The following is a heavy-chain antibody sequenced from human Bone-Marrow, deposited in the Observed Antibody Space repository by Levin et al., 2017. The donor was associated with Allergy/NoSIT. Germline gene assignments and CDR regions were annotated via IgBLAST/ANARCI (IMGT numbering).Heavy chain of an antibody. J-gene: IGHJ5*02. D-gene: IGHD4-11*01. CDR3: AKDWYLPMLHFEAMTPVTTRPWWFDP. V-gene: IGHV3-23*01. Sequence: GESLKISCAASGFTFSSYAMSWVRQAPGKGLEWVSAISGSGGSTYYADSVKGRFTISRDNSKNTLYLQMNSLRAEDTAVYYCAKDWYLPMLHFEAMTPVTTRPWWFDPWGQGTLVTVSS. CDR2: ISGSGGST. CDR1: GFTFSSYA.